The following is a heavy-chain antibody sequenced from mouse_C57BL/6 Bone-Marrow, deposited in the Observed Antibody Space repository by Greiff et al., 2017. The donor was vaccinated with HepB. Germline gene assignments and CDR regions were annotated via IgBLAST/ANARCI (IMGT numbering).Heavy chain of an antibody. Sequence: EVKLVESGGGLVKPGGSLKLSCAASGFTFSDYGMHWVRQAPEKGLEWVAYISSGSSTIYYADTVKGRFTISRDNAKNTLFLQMTSLRSEDTAMYYCAKIYYYGSSYPYWGQGTLVTVSA. CDR3: AKIYYYGSSYPY. CDR2: ISSGSSTI. CDR1: GFTFSDYG. J-gene: IGHJ3*01. D-gene: IGHD1-1*01. V-gene: IGHV5-17*01.